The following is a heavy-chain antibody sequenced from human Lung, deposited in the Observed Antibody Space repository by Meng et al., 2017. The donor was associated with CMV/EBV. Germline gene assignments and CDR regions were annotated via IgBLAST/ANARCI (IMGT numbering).Heavy chain of an antibody. J-gene: IGHJ6*02. V-gene: IGHV3-49*04. CDR2: VRSRVFGGRA. CDR3: CGTLEGGSSGTFNYLDNGIAD. Sequence: GGSXRLXCATSGFKFGDYAMSWVRQAPGKGLEWVGFVRSRVFGGRAKFAASVGGRFSISRDNSKDIVFLEMNSLKLEDSAVYSCCGTLEGGSSGTFNYLDNGIADXGQGXTVTVSS. D-gene: IGHD1-7*01. CDR1: GFKFGDYA.